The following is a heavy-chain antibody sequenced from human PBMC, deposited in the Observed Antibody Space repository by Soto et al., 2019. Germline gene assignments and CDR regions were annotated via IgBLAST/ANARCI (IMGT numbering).Heavy chain of an antibody. CDR3: ARDGGGISGSAGGEY. CDR1: GGTFSSYT. D-gene: IGHD6-19*01. V-gene: IGHV1-69*08. CDR2: IIPILGIA. Sequence: QVQLVQSGAEVKKPGSSVKVSCKASGGTFSSYTISWVRQAPGQGREWMGRIIPILGIANYEQKIQGRVTITADKATSTAYMELSSLRSEDTAVYYCARDGGGISGSAGGEYWGQGTLVTVSS. J-gene: IGHJ4*02.